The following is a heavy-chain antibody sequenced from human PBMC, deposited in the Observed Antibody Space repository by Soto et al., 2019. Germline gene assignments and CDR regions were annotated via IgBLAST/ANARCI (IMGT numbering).Heavy chain of an antibody. CDR1: GFTFSGNA. CDR3: AKLIGPTGGY. V-gene: IGHV3-23*01. CDR2: ISASGDNT. Sequence: GGPLRIACSASGFTFSGNAMSWVCQAQGKGLEWVSSISASGDNTYYADSVKGRFTISRDNSKDTLYLQMNTLRADDTAVYYCAKLIGPTGGYWGQGTLVTVSS. D-gene: IGHD4-17*01. J-gene: IGHJ4*02.